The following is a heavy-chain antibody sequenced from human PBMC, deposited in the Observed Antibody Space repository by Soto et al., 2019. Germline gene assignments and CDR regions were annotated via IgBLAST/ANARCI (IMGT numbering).Heavy chain of an antibody. D-gene: IGHD1-1*01. CDR3: ARHSNEYRKSLDY. Sequence: TSETLSLTCTVSGGSISSYYWSWIRQPPGKGLEWIVYIYYSGGTNYNPSLKSRVTISVDTSKNQFSLKLSSVTAAYTAVYYCARHSNEYRKSLDYWGQGTLVTVSS. CDR2: IYYSGGT. CDR1: GGSISSYY. V-gene: IGHV4-59*08. J-gene: IGHJ4*02.